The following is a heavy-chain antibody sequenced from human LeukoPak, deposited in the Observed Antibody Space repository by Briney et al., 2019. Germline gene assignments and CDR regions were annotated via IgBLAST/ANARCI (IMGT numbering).Heavy chain of an antibody. J-gene: IGHJ4*02. D-gene: IGHD3-22*01. Sequence: SETLSLTCTVSGGSISSYYWSWIRQPPGKGLEWIGYIYYSGSTNYNPSLKSRVTISVDTSKNQFSLKLSSVTAADTAVYYCAGVKYTREHYDSSGYDYWGQGTLVTVSS. CDR2: IYYSGST. CDR3: AGVKYTREHYDSSGYDY. CDR1: GGSISSYY. V-gene: IGHV4-59*01.